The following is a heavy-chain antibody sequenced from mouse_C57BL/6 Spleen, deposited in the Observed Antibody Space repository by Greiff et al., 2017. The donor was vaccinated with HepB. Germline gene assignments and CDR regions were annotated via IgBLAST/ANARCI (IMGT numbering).Heavy chain of an antibody. CDR1: GYTFTSYW. CDR3: ASYSNYGAMDY. V-gene: IGHV1-50*01. J-gene: IGHJ4*01. D-gene: IGHD2-5*01. Sequence: QVQLKQPGAELVKPGASVKLSCKASGYTFTSYWMQWVKQRPGQGLEWIGEIDPSDSYTNYNQKFKGKATLTVDTSSSTAYMQLSSLTSEDSAVYYCASYSNYGAMDYWGKGTSVTVYS. CDR2: IDPSDSYT.